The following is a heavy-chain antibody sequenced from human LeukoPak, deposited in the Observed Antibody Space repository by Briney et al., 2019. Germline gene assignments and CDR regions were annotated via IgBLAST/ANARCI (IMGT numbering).Heavy chain of an antibody. CDR2: IIPILGIA. Sequence: GASVKVSCKASGGTFSSYAISWVRQAPGKGLEWMGRIIPILGIANYAQKFQGRGTITADKSTSTAYMELSSLRSEDTAVYYCARERDEWRSKGSSGYYYDYWGQGTLVTVSS. CDR3: ARERDEWRSKGSSGYYYDY. D-gene: IGHD3-22*01. V-gene: IGHV1-69*04. CDR1: GGTFSSYA. J-gene: IGHJ4*02.